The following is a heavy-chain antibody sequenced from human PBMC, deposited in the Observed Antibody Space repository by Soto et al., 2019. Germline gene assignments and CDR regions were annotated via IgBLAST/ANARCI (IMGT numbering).Heavy chain of an antibody. CDR3: AVAGITMVRGVIITLEYFQH. CDR1: GYSFTSYW. V-gene: IGHV5-10-1*01. J-gene: IGHJ1*01. CDR2: IDPSDSYT. D-gene: IGHD3-10*01. Sequence: PGESLKISCKGSGYSFTSYWISWVRQMPGKGLEWMGRIDPSDSYTNYSPSFQGHVTISADKSISTAYLQWSSLKASDTAMYYCAVAGITMVRGVIITLEYFQHWGQGTLVTVSS.